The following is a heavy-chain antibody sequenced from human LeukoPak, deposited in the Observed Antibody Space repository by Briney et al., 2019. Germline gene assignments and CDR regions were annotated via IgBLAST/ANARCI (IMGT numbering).Heavy chain of an antibody. V-gene: IGHV1-3*01. J-gene: IGHJ4*02. D-gene: IGHD2-2*01. Sequence: GASVKVSCKASGYTFTSYAMHWVRQAPGQRLEWMGWINAGNGNTKYSQKFQGRITITRDTSASTAYMELSSLRSEDTAVYYCARDIPRYCSSTSCPDYWGQGTLVTVSS. CDR3: ARDIPRYCSSTSCPDY. CDR2: INAGNGNT. CDR1: GYTFTSYA.